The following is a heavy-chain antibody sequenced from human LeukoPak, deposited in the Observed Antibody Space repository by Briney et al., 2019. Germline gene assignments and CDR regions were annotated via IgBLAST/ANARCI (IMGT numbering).Heavy chain of an antibody. V-gene: IGHV1-2*02. CDR1: GYTFTGYY. CDR3: ARDRTRTGYSSGWYHDY. J-gene: IGHJ4*02. Sequence: ASVKVSCKASGYTFTGYYMHWVRQAPGRGLEWMGWINPNSGGTNYAQKFQGRVTMTRDTSISTAYMELSRLRSDDTAVYYCARDRTRTGYSSGWYHDYWGQGTLVTVCS. D-gene: IGHD6-19*01. CDR2: INPNSGGT.